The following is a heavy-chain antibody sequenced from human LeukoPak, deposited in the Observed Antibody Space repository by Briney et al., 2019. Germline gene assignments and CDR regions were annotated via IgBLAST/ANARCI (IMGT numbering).Heavy chain of an antibody. Sequence: SETLSLTCAVSGDSITSGGYSWTWIRQPPGKGLEWIGYIYDSGSTYYNLSLKSRVTMSADRSKNQFSLKVSAVTAADTAEYFCARAADCGGGDCYIDYWGQGILVTVSS. CDR1: GDSITSGGYS. J-gene: IGHJ4*02. CDR2: IYDSGST. D-gene: IGHD2-21*02. V-gene: IGHV4-30-2*01. CDR3: ARAADCGGGDCYIDY.